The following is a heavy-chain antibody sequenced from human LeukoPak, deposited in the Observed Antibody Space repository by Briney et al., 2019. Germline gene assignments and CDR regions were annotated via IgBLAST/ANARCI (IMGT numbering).Heavy chain of an antibody. CDR2: ISGSGGST. J-gene: IGHJ4*02. D-gene: IGHD5-12*01. Sequence: GGSLRRSCAASGFTFRNYAMSWVRQAAGKGLEWVSAISGSGGSTYYADSVKGRFTISRDNFKNTLYLQMNSLRAEDTAVYYCAKGESGYDSYFDYWGQGTLVTVSS. V-gene: IGHV3-23*01. CDR1: GFTFRNYA. CDR3: AKGESGYDSYFDY.